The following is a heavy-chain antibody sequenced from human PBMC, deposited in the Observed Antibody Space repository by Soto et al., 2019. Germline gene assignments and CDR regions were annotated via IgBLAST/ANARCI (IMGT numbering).Heavy chain of an antibody. Sequence: SETLSLTCTVSGCSISSYYWSWIRQPPGKGLEWIGYIYYSGSTNYNPSLKSRVTISVDTSKNQFSLRLISVTAADTALYFCARAGYNYCFGFDYWGQGTLVTVSS. J-gene: IGHJ4*02. V-gene: IGHV4-59*08. CDR2: IYYSGST. D-gene: IGHD1-1*01. CDR3: ARAGYNYCFGFDY. CDR1: GCSISSYY.